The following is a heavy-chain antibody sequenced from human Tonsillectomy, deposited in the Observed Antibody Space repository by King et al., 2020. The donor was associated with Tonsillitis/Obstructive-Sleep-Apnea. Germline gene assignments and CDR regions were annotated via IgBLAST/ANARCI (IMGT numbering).Heavy chain of an antibody. Sequence: VQLVESGGGLVQPGGSLRLSCAASGFTFSNYGMSWVRQAPGKGLEWVSGISGSGGSTYYADSVKGRFTISRDNSKNTLYLQMNSLRAEDTAVYYCAKDRRYYDSSAYYYSDYWGQGTLVTVSS. V-gene: IGHV3-23*04. CDR2: ISGSGGST. D-gene: IGHD3-22*01. CDR3: AKDRRYYDSSAYYYSDY. J-gene: IGHJ4*02. CDR1: GFTFSNYG.